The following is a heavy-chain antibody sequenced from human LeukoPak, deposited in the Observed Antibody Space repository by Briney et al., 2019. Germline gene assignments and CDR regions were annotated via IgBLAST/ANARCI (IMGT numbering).Heavy chain of an antibody. CDR3: ARVGVVKRGTFDY. V-gene: IGHV3-21*01. D-gene: IGHD3-3*01. J-gene: IGHJ4*02. CDR1: GFTFSSYS. CDR2: ISSSSSYI. Sequence: GGSLRLXCAASGFTFSSYSMNWVRQAPGKALEWVSSISSSSSYIYYADSVKGRFAISRDNAKNSLYLQMNSLRAEDTAVYYCARVGVVKRGTFDYWGQGTLVTVSS.